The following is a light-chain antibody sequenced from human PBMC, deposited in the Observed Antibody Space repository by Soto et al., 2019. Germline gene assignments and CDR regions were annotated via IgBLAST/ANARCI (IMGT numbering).Light chain of an antibody. J-gene: IGKJ1*01. Sequence: DIVMTQSPDSLAVSLGERATINCRSSQSVLFTSNNKNYLAWYQQKPGQPPKLLIYWASTRESGVPDRFSGSGSGTDLTLTISSLQAEDVALYYCQQYYSALWMFGQGTKVEIK. CDR2: WAS. CDR1: QSVLFTSNNKNY. V-gene: IGKV4-1*01. CDR3: QQYYSALWM.